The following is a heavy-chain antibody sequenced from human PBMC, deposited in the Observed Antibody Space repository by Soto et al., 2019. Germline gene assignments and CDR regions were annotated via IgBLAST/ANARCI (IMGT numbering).Heavy chain of an antibody. D-gene: IGHD2-2*01. J-gene: IGHJ6*02. V-gene: IGHV3-48*03. Sequence: GGSLRLSCAASGFTFSSYEMNWVRQAPGKGLEWVSYISSSGSTIYYADSVKGRFTISRDNAKNSLYLQMNSLRAEDTAVYYCARVGVTGYCSSTSCPSPHGMDVWGQGTTVTVSS. CDR2: ISSSGSTI. CDR3: ARVGVTGYCSSTSCPSPHGMDV. CDR1: GFTFSSYE.